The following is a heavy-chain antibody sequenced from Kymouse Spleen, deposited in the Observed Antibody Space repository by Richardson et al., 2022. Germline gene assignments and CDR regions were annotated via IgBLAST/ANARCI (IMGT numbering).Heavy chain of an antibody. CDR3: ARHSPYYYGSGR. CDR2: IYYSGST. Sequence: QLQLQESGPGLVKPSETLSLTCTVSGGSISSSSYYWGWIRQPPGKGLEWIGSIYYSGSTYYNPSLKSRVTISVDTSKNQFSLKLSSVTAADTAVYYCARHSPYYYGSGRWGQGTLVTVSS. J-gene: IGHJ4*02,IGHJ5*02. V-gene: IGHV4-39*01. CDR1: GGSISSSSYY. D-gene: IGHD3-10*01.